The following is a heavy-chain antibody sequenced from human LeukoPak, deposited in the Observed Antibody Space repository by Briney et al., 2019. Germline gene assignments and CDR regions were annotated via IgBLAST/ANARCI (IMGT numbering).Heavy chain of an antibody. J-gene: IGHJ4*02. CDR2: INSNTGGP. V-gene: IGHV1-2*02. CDR1: GYNFSTYY. Sequence: PRASVKVSCKASGYNFSTYYITWVRQAPGQGLEWMGWINSNTGGPKYAQRFQGRVTMTRDTSISTVYMELNTLISDDTAIYYCARYLSGYDYFDYWGQGTLVTVSS. CDR3: ARYLSGYDYFDY. D-gene: IGHD5-12*01.